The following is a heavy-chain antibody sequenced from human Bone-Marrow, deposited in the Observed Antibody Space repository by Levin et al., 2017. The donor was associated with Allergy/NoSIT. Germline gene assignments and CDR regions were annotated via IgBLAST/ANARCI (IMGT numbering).Heavy chain of an antibody. J-gene: IGHJ6*02. CDR3: ARSARVTTTDYYYYGMDV. Sequence: GGSLRLSCAASGFTVSSNYMSWVRQAPGKGLEWVSVIYSGGSTYYADSVKGRFTISRDNSKNTLYLQMNSLRAEDTAVYYCARSARVTTTDYYYYGMDVWGQGTTVTVSS. D-gene: IGHD1-1*01. CDR1: GFTVSSNY. V-gene: IGHV3-53*01. CDR2: IYSGGST.